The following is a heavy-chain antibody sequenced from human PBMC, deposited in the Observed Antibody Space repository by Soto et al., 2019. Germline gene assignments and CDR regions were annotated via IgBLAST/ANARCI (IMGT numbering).Heavy chain of an antibody. D-gene: IGHD2-21*02. Sequence: SETLSLTCTVSGGSISSGDYYWSWIRQPPGKGLEWIGYIYYSGSTYYNPSLKSRVTISVDTSKNQSSLKLKSVTAADTALYFCARRGSSVVTQAYFDVWGPGSLVTVSS. CDR3: ARRGSSVVTQAYFDV. V-gene: IGHV4-30-4*01. CDR1: GGSISSGDYY. J-gene: IGHJ4*02. CDR2: IYYSGST.